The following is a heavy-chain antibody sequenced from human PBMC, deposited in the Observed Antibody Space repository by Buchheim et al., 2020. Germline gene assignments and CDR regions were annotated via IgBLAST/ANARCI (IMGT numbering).Heavy chain of an antibody. Sequence: QVQLVESGGGVVQPGRSLRLSCAASGFTFSSYAMHWVRQAPGKGLERVAVISYDGSNKYYADSVKGRFTISRDNSKNTLYLQMSSLRAEDTAVYHCARECCTNGVCWGMDVWGKGTT. CDR2: ISYDGSNK. CDR1: GFTFSSYA. CDR3: ARECCTNGVCWGMDV. J-gene: IGHJ6*04. V-gene: IGHV3-30*04. D-gene: IGHD2-8*01.